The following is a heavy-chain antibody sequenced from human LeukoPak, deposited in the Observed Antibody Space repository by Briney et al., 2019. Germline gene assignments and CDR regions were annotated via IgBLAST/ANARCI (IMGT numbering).Heavy chain of an antibody. V-gene: IGHV1-69*13. D-gene: IGHD6-19*01. CDR3: ARVSSGWYEDYYYYMDV. CDR1: GGTFSSYA. CDR2: IIPIFGTA. Sequence: SVKISCKASGGTFSSYAISWVRQAPGQRLEWMGGIIPIFGTANYAQKFQGRVTITADESTSTAYMELSSLRSEDTAVYYCARVSSGWYEDYYYYMDVWGKGTTVTISS. J-gene: IGHJ6*03.